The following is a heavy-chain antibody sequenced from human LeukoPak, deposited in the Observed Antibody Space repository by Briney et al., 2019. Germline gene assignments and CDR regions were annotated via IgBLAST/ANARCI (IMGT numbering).Heavy chain of an antibody. CDR1: GFTFSSYG. D-gene: IGHD3-22*01. V-gene: IGHV3-30*18. Sequence: HPGGSLRLSCAASGFTFSSYGMHWVRQAPGKGLEWVAAISYDGSNKYYADSVKGRFTISRDNSKNTLYLQMNSLRAEDTAVYYCAKSALPTMIGAFDIWGQGTMVTVSS. J-gene: IGHJ3*02. CDR3: AKSALPTMIGAFDI. CDR2: ISYDGSNK.